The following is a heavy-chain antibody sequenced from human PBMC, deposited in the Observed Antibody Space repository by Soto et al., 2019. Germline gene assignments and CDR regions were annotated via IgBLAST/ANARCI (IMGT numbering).Heavy chain of an antibody. CDR1: GFSLSTSGMC. D-gene: IGHD2-2*01. J-gene: IGHJ6*02. CDR2: IDWDDDK. V-gene: IGHV2-70*01. Sequence: SGPTLVNPTQTLTLTCTFSGFSLSTSGMCVSWIRQHPGKALEWLALIDWDDDKYYSTSLKTRLTIAKDTSKNQVVLTMTNMDPVDTATYYCARIRVVPAAGDYDYYGMDVWGQGTTVTVSS. CDR3: ARIRVVPAAGDYDYYGMDV.